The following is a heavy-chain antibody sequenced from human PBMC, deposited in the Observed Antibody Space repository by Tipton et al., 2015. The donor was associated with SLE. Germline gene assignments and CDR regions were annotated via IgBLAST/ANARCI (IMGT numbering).Heavy chain of an antibody. CDR3: ARDSSGMGYYWLDP. Sequence: GLVKPSQTLSLTCAISGDSVSSNSAAWNWIRQFPGKGLEWIGNVYYSGTTNYNPSLKSRVTISINTSKNQFSLKLSSVTAADTAVYYCARDSSGMGYYWLDPWGQGTLVTVSS. D-gene: IGHD3-10*01. J-gene: IGHJ5*02. CDR2: VYYSGTT. V-gene: IGHV4-61*01. CDR1: GDSVSSNSAA.